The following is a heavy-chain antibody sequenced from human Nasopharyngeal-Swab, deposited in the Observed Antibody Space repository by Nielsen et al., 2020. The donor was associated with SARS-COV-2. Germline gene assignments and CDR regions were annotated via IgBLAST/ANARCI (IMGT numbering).Heavy chain of an antibody. CDR3: ARRVTYYYGSGSSDYGMGV. D-gene: IGHD3-10*01. Sequence: KVSCKGSGYSFTSYWISWVRQMPGKGLEWMGRIDPSDSYTNYSPSFQGHVTISADKSISTAYLQWSSLKASDTAMYYCARRVTYYYGSGSSDYGMGVWGQGTTVTVSS. CDR2: IDPSDSYT. V-gene: IGHV5-10-1*01. J-gene: IGHJ6*02. CDR1: GYSFTSYW.